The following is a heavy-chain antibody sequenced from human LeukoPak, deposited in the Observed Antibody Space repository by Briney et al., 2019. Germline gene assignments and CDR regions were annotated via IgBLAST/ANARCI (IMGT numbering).Heavy chain of an antibody. D-gene: IGHD6-13*01. CDR1: GFTFSSYSM. J-gene: IGHJ5*02. CDR2: IDWDDDK. CDR3: ARTIGGYSRNWFDP. Sequence: LRLSCAASGFTFSSYSMSWIRQPPGKALEWLARIDWDDDKYYSTSLKTRLTISKDTSKNQVVLTMTNMDPVDTATYYCARTIGGYSRNWFDPWGQGTLVTVSS. V-gene: IGHV2-70*11.